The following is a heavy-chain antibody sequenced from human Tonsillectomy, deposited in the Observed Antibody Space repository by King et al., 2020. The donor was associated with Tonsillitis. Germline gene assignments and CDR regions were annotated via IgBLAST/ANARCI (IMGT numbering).Heavy chain of an antibody. CDR1: GCTFNDFD. CDR3: AKSIFAAGGYYNAPMISLDY. Sequence: QLVQSGGVVVQPGGSLRLSCAASGCTFNDFDMHWFRHGPETGLEWFSLISWDGRTSFDANSVKGRFTITRDNNKNSLNLQMNSLRPEVTALYYCAKSIFAAGGYYNAPMISLDYWGRGTLVTVSS. D-gene: IGHD3-10*01. J-gene: IGHJ4*02. V-gene: IGHV3-43D*03. CDR2: ISWDGRTS.